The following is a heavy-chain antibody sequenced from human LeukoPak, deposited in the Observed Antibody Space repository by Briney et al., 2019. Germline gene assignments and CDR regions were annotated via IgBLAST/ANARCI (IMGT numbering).Heavy chain of an antibody. J-gene: IGHJ5*02. CDR1: GFTFDDYA. CDR3: ARDALRYFDWPYQTYSRLDP. Sequence: PGRSLRLSCAASGFTFDDYAMHWVRQAPGKGLEWVSSIGWNSGRVGYADSVRGRFTISRDNAKKSLYLEMHSLRAEDTAFYYCARDALRYFDWPYQTYSRLDPWGQGTLVTVSS. D-gene: IGHD3-9*01. V-gene: IGHV3-9*01. CDR2: IGWNSGRV.